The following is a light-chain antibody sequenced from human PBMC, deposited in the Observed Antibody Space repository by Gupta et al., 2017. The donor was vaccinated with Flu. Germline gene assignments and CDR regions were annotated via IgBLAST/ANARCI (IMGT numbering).Light chain of an antibody. J-gene: IGKJ1*01. CDR3: QQYNSWPWT. CDR1: QSVRSN. V-gene: IGKV3-15*01. CDR2: GAS. Sequence: EIVMTQSPVTLSASPGERATLSCRASQSVRSNLAWYQQKPGQAPRLLIHGASTRATDIPDRFSGSGSGAEFTLTISSLQSEDFAVYSCQQYNSWPWTFGQGTKVEIK.